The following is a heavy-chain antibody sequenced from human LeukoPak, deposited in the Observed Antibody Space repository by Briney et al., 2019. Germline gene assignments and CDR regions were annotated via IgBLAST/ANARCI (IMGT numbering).Heavy chain of an antibody. CDR3: AKSYYDFWSGYGGGYYYYMDV. J-gene: IGHJ6*03. CDR1: GGSISSSSYY. V-gene: IGHV4-39*01. CDR2: IYYSGSL. D-gene: IGHD3-3*01. Sequence: PSETLSLTCTVSGGSISSSSYYWGWIRQPPGKGLGWIGGIYYSGSLYYIPSLKSQVTIFVGTCKNQFSLKLSAVTAADTAVYYCAKSYYDFWSGYGGGYYYYMDVWGKGTTVTVSS.